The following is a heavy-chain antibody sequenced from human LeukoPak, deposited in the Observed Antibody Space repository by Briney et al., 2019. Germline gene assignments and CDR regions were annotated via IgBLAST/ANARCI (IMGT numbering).Heavy chain of an antibody. V-gene: IGHV3-74*01. Sequence: GGSLRLSCAASGFTFSNYWMHWVRQAPGKGLVWVSRINSDGSSTFYADSVKGRFTISRDNAKNTLYLQMNSLRAEDTAVYYCAELGITMIGGVWGKGTTVTISS. CDR2: INSDGSST. J-gene: IGHJ6*04. CDR3: AELGITMIGGV. D-gene: IGHD3-10*02. CDR1: GFTFSNYW.